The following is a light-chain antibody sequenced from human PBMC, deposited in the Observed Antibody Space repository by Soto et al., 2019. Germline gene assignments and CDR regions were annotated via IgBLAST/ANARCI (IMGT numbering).Light chain of an antibody. J-gene: IGKJ1*01. CDR3: HQYNTGST. Sequence: EIVMTQSPATLSVSPGERATLSCRASQSVGTNLAWYQQKPGQAPRLLIYDASKGATDIPARFSGSGSGTEFTLTISSLQSEDFAVYHCHQYNTGSTFGQGTKVDIK. V-gene: IGKV3-15*01. CDR1: QSVGTN. CDR2: DAS.